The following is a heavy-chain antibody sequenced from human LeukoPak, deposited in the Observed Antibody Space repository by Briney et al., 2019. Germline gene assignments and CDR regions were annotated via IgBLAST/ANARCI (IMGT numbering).Heavy chain of an antibody. V-gene: IGHV3-23*01. D-gene: IGHD6-19*01. CDR3: AKDAQGLVRGGIYFDF. Sequence: GSLRLSCAASGFTFKTYAMNWVRQVPGKGPEWVSSMSGSGSSTHYADSVMDRFTISRDNSKNTLYLQMNSLRAEDTALYYCAKDAQGLVRGGIYFDFWGQGSLVTVSS. CDR2: MSGSGSST. CDR1: GFTFKTYA. J-gene: IGHJ4*02.